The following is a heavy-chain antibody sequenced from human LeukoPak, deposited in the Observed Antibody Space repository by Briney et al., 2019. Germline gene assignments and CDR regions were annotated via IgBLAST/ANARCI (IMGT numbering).Heavy chain of an antibody. J-gene: IGHJ6*03. CDR1: GGSISRGGYS. Sequence: PSETLSLTYAVSGGSISRGGYSWSWIRQPPGKGLEWIGYIYHGGRTYYNPSLESRVTMSVDRSKNQFSLNLSSVTAADTAIYYCARDGGYASDYYYYMDVWGKGTTVTVSS. CDR3: ARDGGYASDYYYYMDV. V-gene: IGHV4-30-2*01. D-gene: IGHD5-12*01. CDR2: IYHGGRT.